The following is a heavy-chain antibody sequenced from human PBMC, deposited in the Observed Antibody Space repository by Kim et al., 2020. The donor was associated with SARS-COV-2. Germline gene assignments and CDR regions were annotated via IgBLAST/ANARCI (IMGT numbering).Heavy chain of an antibody. CDR3: ARRGYSGYDDPSYYYSMDV. Sequence: SETLSLTCTVSGGSISSYYWSWIRQPPGKGLEWIGYTYYSVSTNYNPSLKSRVTISVDTSKNQFSLKLSSVTAADTSVYYCARRGYSGYDDPSYYYSMDVWGKGTTVTVSS. J-gene: IGHJ6*03. CDR2: TYYSVST. V-gene: IGHV4-59*01. CDR1: GGSISSYY. D-gene: IGHD5-12*01.